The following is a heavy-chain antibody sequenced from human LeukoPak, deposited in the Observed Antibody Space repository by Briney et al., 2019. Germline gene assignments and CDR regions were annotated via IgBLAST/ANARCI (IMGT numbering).Heavy chain of an antibody. J-gene: IGHJ5*02. CDR3: ARDRGISSIAAFYWFDP. Sequence: ASVKVSCKASGYTFTGYSMHWVRQAPGQGLEWMGWINPNSGGTNYAQKFQGRVTMTRDTSISTAYMELSRLRSDDTAVYYCARDRGISSIAAFYWFDPWGQGTLVTVSS. CDR2: INPNSGGT. V-gene: IGHV1-2*02. CDR1: GYTFTGYS. D-gene: IGHD6-6*01.